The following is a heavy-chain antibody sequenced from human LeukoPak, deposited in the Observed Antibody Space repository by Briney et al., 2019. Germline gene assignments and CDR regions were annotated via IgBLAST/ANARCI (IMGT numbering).Heavy chain of an antibody. Sequence: PGGSLRLSCAASGFTFSNYAMHWVRQAPGKGLEWVTLISYDGYNKYYADSVKGRFTISRDNSMNTLYLQMNSLRAEDTAVYYCAKDRNYDILTGYYTQDNWFDPWGQGTLVTVSS. CDR2: ISYDGYNK. D-gene: IGHD3-9*01. CDR3: AKDRNYDILTGYYTQDNWFDP. CDR1: GFTFSNYA. V-gene: IGHV3-30*18. J-gene: IGHJ5*02.